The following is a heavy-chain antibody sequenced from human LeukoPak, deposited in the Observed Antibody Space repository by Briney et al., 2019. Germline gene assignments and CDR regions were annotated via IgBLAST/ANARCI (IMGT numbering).Heavy chain of an antibody. CDR1: GFTFSGSA. Sequence: GGSLRLSCAASGFTFSGSAMHWVRQASGKGLEWVGRIRSKANSYATAYAASVKGRFTISRDDSKNTAYLQMNSLKTEDTAVYYCTRPFPPLYGGNGYWGQGTLVTVSS. V-gene: IGHV3-73*01. CDR2: IRSKANSYAT. J-gene: IGHJ4*02. D-gene: IGHD4-23*01. CDR3: TRPFPPLYGGNGY.